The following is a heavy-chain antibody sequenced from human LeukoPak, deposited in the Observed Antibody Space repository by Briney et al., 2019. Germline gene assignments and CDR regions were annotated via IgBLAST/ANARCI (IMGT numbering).Heavy chain of an antibody. D-gene: IGHD5-24*01. CDR2: INPSGGST. Sequence: ASVKVSCKASGYTFTSYYMHWVRQAPGQALEWMGIINPSGGSTSYAQKFQGRVTMARDTSTSTDYMELSSLRSEDTAVYYCARPCRDGYNWRYYFDYWGQGTLVTVSS. J-gene: IGHJ4*02. V-gene: IGHV1-46*01. CDR1: GYTFTSYY. CDR3: ARPCRDGYNWRYYFDY.